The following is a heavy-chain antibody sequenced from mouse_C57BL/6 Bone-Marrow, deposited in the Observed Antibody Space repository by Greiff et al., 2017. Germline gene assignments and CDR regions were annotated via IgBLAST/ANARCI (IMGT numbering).Heavy chain of an antibody. CDR3: ARRKGYESFDY. CDR1: GYSFTGYY. D-gene: IGHD2-2*01. CDR2: INPSTGGT. Sequence: EVQLQESGPELVKPGASVKISCKASGYSFTGYYMNWVKQSPEKSLEWIGEINPSTGGTTYNQKFKAKATLTVDKSSSTAYMQLKSLTSEDSAVYYCARRKGYESFDYWGQGTTLTVSS. V-gene: IGHV1-42*01. J-gene: IGHJ2*01.